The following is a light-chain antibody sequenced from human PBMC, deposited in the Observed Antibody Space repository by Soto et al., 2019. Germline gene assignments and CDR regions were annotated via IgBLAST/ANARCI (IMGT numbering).Light chain of an antibody. Sequence: DIQMTQSPSTLSVSVGDRVTITCRASQSISSWLAWYQQKPGKAPNLLIYDASSLESGVPSRFSGSGSGTGFTLTISSLQPDDFATYYCQQYNTYPYTFGQGTKVDIK. V-gene: IGKV1-5*01. CDR1: QSISSW. J-gene: IGKJ2*01. CDR2: DAS. CDR3: QQYNTYPYT.